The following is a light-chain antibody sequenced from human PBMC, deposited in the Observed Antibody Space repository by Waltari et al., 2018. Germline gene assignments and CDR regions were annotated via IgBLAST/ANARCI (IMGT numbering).Light chain of an antibody. CDR1: QSISSY. CDR3: QQSYSIPFT. J-gene: IGKJ4*01. Sequence: DIQMTQSPSSLSASVGDRVTITCRASQSISSYLNWYHQKQGKAPKLLIYGASSLQSGVPSRFSGSGSGTDFTLTISSLQPEDFATYYCQQSYSIPFTFGGGTKVEIK. CDR2: GAS. V-gene: IGKV1-39*01.